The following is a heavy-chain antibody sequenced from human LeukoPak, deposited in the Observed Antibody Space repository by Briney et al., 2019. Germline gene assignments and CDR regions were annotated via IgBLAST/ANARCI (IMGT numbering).Heavy chain of an antibody. J-gene: IGHJ6*02. Sequence: GGSLRLSCAASGFTFSSYAMHWVRQAPGKGLEWVAVISYDGSNKYYADSVKGRFTISRDNSKNTLYLQMNSLRAEDTAVYYCAKDTSGGYYDILTGYFGSYYYYGMDVWGQGTTVTVSS. CDR3: AKDTSGGYYDILTGYFGSYYYYGMDV. CDR2: ISYDGSNK. V-gene: IGHV3-30-3*01. D-gene: IGHD3-9*01. CDR1: GFTFSSYA.